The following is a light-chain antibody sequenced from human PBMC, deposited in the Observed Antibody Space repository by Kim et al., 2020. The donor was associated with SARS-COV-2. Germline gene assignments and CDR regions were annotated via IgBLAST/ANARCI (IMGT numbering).Light chain of an antibody. Sequence: PGGTDTLTCGSSTGSVTSGHHAYWFQHNPGQAPRTLIYETSNKHSWTPARFSGSLLGGKVALTLSGAQPEDEAEYYCLLAYGGARVFGGGTRLTVL. V-gene: IGLV7-46*01. J-gene: IGLJ3*02. CDR3: LLAYGGARV. CDR2: ETS. CDR1: TGSVTSGHH.